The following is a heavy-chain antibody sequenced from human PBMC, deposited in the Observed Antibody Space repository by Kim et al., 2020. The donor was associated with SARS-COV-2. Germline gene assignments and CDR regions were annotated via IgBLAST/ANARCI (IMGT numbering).Heavy chain of an antibody. D-gene: IGHD1-26*01. Sequence: GGSLRLSCTASGFTFGDNAMSWVRQAPGKGLEWVGFIRSKADGGTTEYAASVKSRITISRDDSKSIDYLQMNSLKTEDTAVYYCTRAQNIGSWAYYYYYCMDVWGKGTTVTVSS. J-gene: IGHJ6*03. CDR2: IRSKADGGTT. CDR1: GFTFGDNA. CDR3: TRAQNIGSWAYYYYYCMDV. V-gene: IGHV3-49*04.